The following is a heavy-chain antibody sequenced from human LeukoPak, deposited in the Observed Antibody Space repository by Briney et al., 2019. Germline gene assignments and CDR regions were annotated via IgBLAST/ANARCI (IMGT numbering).Heavy chain of an antibody. Sequence: GGSLRLSCAASGFTFSSYSMNWVRQAPGKGLEWVSYISSSSSTIYYADSGKGRFTISRDNAKNSLYLPRNSLSAEDTTVYYCARKGVVVNYYYYGMDVWGQGTTVTVSS. V-gene: IGHV3-48*01. J-gene: IGHJ6*02. CDR3: ARKGVVVNYYYYGMDV. D-gene: IGHD2-15*01. CDR2: ISSSSSTI. CDR1: GFTFSSYS.